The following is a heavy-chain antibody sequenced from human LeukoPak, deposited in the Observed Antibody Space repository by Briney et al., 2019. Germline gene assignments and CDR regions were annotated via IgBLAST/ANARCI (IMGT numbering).Heavy chain of an antibody. CDR1: GGSISSGDYY. CDR3: AREGSGYSSSSDAFDV. V-gene: IGHV4-30-4*08. CDR2: IYYSGST. D-gene: IGHD6-6*01. Sequence: SQTLSLTCTVSGGSISSGDYYWSWIRQPPGKGLEWIAYIYYSGSTYYNPSLKSRVTISVDTSKNQFSLKLSSVTAADTAVYYCAREGSGYSSSSDAFDVWGQGTMVTVSS. J-gene: IGHJ3*01.